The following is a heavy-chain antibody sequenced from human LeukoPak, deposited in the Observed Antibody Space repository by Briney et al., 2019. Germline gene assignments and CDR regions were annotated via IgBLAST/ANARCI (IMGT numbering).Heavy chain of an antibody. V-gene: IGHV3-30*18. D-gene: IGHD3-22*01. CDR3: AKGGGGYYDSSGYRRIDY. CDR1: GFTFSSYG. J-gene: IGHJ4*02. Sequence: GGSLRLSCAASGFTFSSYGMHWVRQAPGKGLEWVAVISYDGSNKYYADSVKGRFTISRDNSKNTLYLQMNSLRAEDTAVYYCAKGGGGYYDSSGYRRIDYWGQGTLVTVSS. CDR2: ISYDGSNK.